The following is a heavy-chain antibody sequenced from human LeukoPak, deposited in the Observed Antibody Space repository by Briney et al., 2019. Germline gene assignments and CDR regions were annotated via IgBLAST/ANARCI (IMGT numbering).Heavy chain of an antibody. D-gene: IGHD4-17*01. CDR3: ATAPPHGYDYGDYRSAFDI. V-gene: IGHV1-24*01. CDR1: GYTLTELS. J-gene: IGHJ3*02. Sequence: ASAKVSCTVSGYTLTELSMHWVRQAPGKGLEWRGGFDPKDGETIYAQKFQGRVTMTEDTSTDTAYMELSSLRSEDTAVYYCATAPPHGYDYGDYRSAFDIWGQGTMVTVSS. CDR2: FDPKDGET.